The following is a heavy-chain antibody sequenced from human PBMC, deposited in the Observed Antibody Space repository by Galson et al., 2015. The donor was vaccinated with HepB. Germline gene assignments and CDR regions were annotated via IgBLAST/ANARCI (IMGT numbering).Heavy chain of an antibody. CDR2: IIPILDIA. Sequence: SVKVSCKASGGTFSTYTICWVRQAPGQGLEWMGRIIPILDIANYAQKFQGRVTITADKSTSTAYMELSSLTSEDTAVYYCAREGPDAFDIWGQGTMVTVSS. J-gene: IGHJ3*02. CDR1: GGTFSTYT. CDR3: AREGPDAFDI. V-gene: IGHV1-69*04.